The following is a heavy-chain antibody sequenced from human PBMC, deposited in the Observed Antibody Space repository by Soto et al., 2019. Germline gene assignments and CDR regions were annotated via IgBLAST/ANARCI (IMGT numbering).Heavy chain of an antibody. D-gene: IGHD1-7*01. CDR2: ISGSGGST. J-gene: IGHJ5*02. Sequence: GGSLSLSCAASGFTFSSYAMGWVRQAPGKGLEWVSAISGSGGSTYYADSVKGRFTISRDNSKNTPYLQMNSLRAEDTAVYYCGKDRITGTTDWFAPWGQGTLVTVSS. CDR3: GKDRITGTTDWFAP. V-gene: IGHV3-23*01. CDR1: GFTFSSYA.